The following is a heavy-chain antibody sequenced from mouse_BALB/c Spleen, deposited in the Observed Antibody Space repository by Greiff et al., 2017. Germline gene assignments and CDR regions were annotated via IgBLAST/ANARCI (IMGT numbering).Heavy chain of an antibody. Sequence: VKLQESGPGLVAPSQSLSITCTVSGFSLTGYGVNWVRQPPGKGLEWLGMIWGDGSTDYNSALKSRLSISKDNSKSQVFLKMNSLQTDDTARYYCAREAGNWDSSWFAYWGQGTLVTVSA. CDR2: IWGDGST. V-gene: IGHV2-6-7*01. J-gene: IGHJ3*01. CDR1: GFSLTGYG. D-gene: IGHD4-1*01. CDR3: AREAGNWDSSWFAY.